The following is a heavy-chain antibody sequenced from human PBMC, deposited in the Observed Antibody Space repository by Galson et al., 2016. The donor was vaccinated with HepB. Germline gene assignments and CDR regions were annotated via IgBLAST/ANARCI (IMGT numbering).Heavy chain of an antibody. J-gene: IGHJ6*02. V-gene: IGHV3-33*01. Sequence: SLRLSCAASGFTFSSYGMHWVRQAPGKGLEWVAVIWYDGSNKYYADSVKGRFTISRDNSKNTLYLQMNSLRPEDTAVDYCARVSKYFDYYYYGMDVWGQGTTVTVSS. D-gene: IGHD4-11*01. CDR3: ARVSKYFDYYYYGMDV. CDR1: GFTFSSYG. CDR2: IWYDGSNK.